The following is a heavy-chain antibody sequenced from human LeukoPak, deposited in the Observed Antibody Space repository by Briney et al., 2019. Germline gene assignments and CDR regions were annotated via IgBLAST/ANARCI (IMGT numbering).Heavy chain of an antibody. CDR2: IYYSGST. CDR3: ARGYSSAFDY. J-gene: IGHJ4*02. CDR1: GGSISSSSYY. V-gene: IGHV4-39*01. Sequence: SETLSLTCTVSGGSISSSSYYWGWIRQPPGKGLEWIGSIYYSGSTYYNPSLKSRVTISVDASKNQFSLKLSSVTAADTAVYYCARGYSSAFDYWGQGTLATVSS. D-gene: IGHD6-19*01.